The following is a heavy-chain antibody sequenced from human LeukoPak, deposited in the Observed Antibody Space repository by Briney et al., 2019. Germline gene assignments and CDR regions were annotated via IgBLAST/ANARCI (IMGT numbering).Heavy chain of an antibody. CDR2: IIPILGIA. Sequence: SVKVSCKASGYTFTSYGISWVRQAPGQGLEWMGRIIPILGIANYAQKFQGRVTITADKSTSTAYMELSSLRSEDTAVYYCATGDRRLPPVWGQGTLVTVSS. J-gene: IGHJ4*02. CDR1: GYTFTSYG. CDR3: ATGDRRLPPV. D-gene: IGHD1-14*01. V-gene: IGHV1-69*04.